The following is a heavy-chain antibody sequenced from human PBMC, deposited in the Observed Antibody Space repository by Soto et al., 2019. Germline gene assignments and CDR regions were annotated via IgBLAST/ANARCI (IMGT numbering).Heavy chain of an antibody. D-gene: IGHD6-19*01. CDR2: ISGSGGTT. V-gene: IGHV3-23*01. CDR1: GFTFSNYA. Sequence: EVKLLESGGGLVQPGGSLRLSCAASGFTFSNYAIAWVRQAPGKGLEWVSGISGSGGTTYYADSVKGRFTISRDNSKDTLHLQMNSLRAEDTAVYYCAKTPRQWLVYFDYWGQGALVTVSS. CDR3: AKTPRQWLVYFDY. J-gene: IGHJ4*02.